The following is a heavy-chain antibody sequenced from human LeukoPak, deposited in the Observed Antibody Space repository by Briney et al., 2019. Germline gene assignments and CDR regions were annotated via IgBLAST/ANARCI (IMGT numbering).Heavy chain of an antibody. Sequence: GGSLRLSCAASGFTFSSYWMSWVRQAPGKGLEWVANIKQDGSEKYYVDSVKGRFTISRDNAKNSLYLQMNSLRAEDTAVYYCASPSGSYFLGAFDIWGQGTIVTVSS. V-gene: IGHV3-7*01. D-gene: IGHD1-26*01. CDR3: ASPSGSYFLGAFDI. CDR1: GFTFSSYW. J-gene: IGHJ3*02. CDR2: IKQDGSEK.